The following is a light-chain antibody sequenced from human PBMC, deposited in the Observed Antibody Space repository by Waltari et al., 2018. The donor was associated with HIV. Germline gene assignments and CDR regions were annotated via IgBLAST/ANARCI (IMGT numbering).Light chain of an antibody. V-gene: IGLV3-9*01. Sequence: SYELTQPLSESVALGQTARITGGGNNGGSKNVHWYQQKPGQAPVLVIYRNSNRPSGIPDRFSGSNSGNPATLTISRAQAGDEADYYCQVWDSTSVIFGGGTKLTVL. CDR3: QVWDSTSVI. J-gene: IGLJ2*01. CDR1: NGGSKN. CDR2: RNS.